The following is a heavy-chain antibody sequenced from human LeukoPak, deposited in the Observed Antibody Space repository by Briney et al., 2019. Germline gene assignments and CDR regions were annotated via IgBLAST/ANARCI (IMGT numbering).Heavy chain of an antibody. CDR1: GFTFSSYA. J-gene: IGHJ4*02. D-gene: IGHD4-17*01. Sequence: PGMSLRLSCAASGFTFSSYAMHWVRQAPGKGLQWLALTSDDGSAKYYADSVKGRFTISRDNSQNTLYLQMNSLRADETAIYYCARAPGGFHGDYSPIAYWGQGTLVTVSS. CDR3: ARAPGGFHGDYSPIAY. V-gene: IGHV3-30-3*01. CDR2: TSDDGSAK.